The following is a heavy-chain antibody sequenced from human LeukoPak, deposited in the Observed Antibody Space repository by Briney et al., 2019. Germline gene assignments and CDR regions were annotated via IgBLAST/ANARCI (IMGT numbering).Heavy chain of an antibody. CDR2: INPNSGGT. Sequence: ASVKVSCKASGYTFTGYYMHWVRQAPGQGLEWMGWINPNSGGTNYAQKFQGWVTMTRDTSISTAYMELSRLRSDDTAVYYCARGKDWLIGQAGHDDAFDIWGQGTMVTVSS. CDR3: ARGKDWLIGQAGHDDAFDI. D-gene: IGHD3-9*01. V-gene: IGHV1-2*04. CDR1: GYTFTGYY. J-gene: IGHJ3*02.